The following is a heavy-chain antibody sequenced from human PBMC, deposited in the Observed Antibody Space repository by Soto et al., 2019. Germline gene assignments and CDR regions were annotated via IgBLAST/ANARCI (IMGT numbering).Heavy chain of an antibody. Sequence: GASVKVSWQASGYTFTSYGISWVRQAPGQGLEWMGWISPYNGETNYAPKLPGRIPMTTDKSSSTAYMEVSSLTSEDTAMYFCATSFLHSGESGRWYPFDYRGQGSLVLGSS. CDR3: ATSFLHSGESGRWYPFDY. D-gene: IGHD6-13*01. J-gene: IGHJ4*02. V-gene: IGHV1-18*01. CDR2: ISPYNGET. CDR1: GYTFTSYG.